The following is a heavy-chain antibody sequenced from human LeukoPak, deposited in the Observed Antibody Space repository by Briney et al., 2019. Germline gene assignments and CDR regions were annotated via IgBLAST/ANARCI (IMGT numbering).Heavy chain of an antibody. CDR1: GGSITSYH. CDR3: ARDVLYSYGYSYFDY. Sequence: SETLSLTCTVSGGSITSYHWSWIRQPAGKGLEWIGRICTSGSTNYNPSLKSRVTMSVDTSKNQFSLKLSSVTAADTAVYYCARDVLYSYGYSYFDYWGQGTLVTVSS. J-gene: IGHJ4*02. V-gene: IGHV4-4*07. D-gene: IGHD5-18*01. CDR2: ICTSGST.